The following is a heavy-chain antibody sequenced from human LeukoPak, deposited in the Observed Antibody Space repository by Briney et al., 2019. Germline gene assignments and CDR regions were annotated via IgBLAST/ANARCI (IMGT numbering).Heavy chain of an antibody. J-gene: IGHJ4*02. Sequence: GGSLRLSCAASGFTFSSYEMNWVRQAPGKGLEWVPYISSSGSTIYYADSVKGRFTISRDNAKNSLYLQMNSLRAEDTAVYYCARGDSGSYYFDYWGQGTLVTVSS. CDR3: ARGDSGSYYFDY. V-gene: IGHV3-48*03. CDR2: ISSSGSTI. CDR1: GFTFSSYE. D-gene: IGHD1-26*01.